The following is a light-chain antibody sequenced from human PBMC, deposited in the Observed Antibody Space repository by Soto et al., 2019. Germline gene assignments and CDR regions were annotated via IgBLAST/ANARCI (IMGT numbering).Light chain of an antibody. J-gene: IGKJ1*01. Sequence: EIVLTQSPATLSLSPGERATLSCRASQSVSNYLAWYQLKSGQAPRLLIYDASNRATCIPARFSGTGSGTDFTLTISSLEAEVFAVYYCQQRRKMPLTFGDGTTVDLK. CDR1: QSVSNY. CDR3: QQRRKMPLT. V-gene: IGKV3-11*01. CDR2: DAS.